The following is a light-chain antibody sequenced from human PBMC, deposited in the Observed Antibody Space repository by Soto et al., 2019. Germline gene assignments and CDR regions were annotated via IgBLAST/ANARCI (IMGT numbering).Light chain of an antibody. CDR3: SSYTSSSTVV. J-gene: IGLJ2*01. CDR2: DVS. CDR1: SSDVGGYNY. V-gene: IGLV2-14*01. Sequence: ALTQPASVSGSPGQSITISCTGTSSDVGGYNYVSWYQQHPGKAPKLMIYDVSNRPLGVSNRFSGSKSGNTASLTISGLQAEDEADYYCSSYTSSSTVVFGGGTQLTVL.